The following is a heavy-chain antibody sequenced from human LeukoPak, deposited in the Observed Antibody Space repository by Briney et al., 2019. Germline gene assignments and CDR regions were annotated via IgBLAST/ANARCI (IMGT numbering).Heavy chain of an antibody. CDR1: GFTFSSYW. Sequence: GGSLRLSCAVSGFTFSSYWMHWVRQAPGKGLVWVSRIDRDGSRINYADSVKGRFTISRDNGKNTLFLQMNSLRAEGTAVYYCARDEEYYYDSSGYYYGYWGQGTLVTVSS. CDR2: IDRDGSRI. CDR3: ARDEEYYYDSSGYYYGY. D-gene: IGHD3-22*01. J-gene: IGHJ4*02. V-gene: IGHV3-74*01.